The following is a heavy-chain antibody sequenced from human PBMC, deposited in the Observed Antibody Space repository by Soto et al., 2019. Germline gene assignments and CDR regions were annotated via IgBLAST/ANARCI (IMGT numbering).Heavy chain of an antibody. V-gene: IGHV1-69*12. Sequence: QVQLVQSGAEVKKPGSSVKVSCKASGGTFSSYAISWVRQAPGQGLEWMGGIIPIFGTANYAQKFQGRVTITAXXSXSXXYMELSSLRSEDTAVYYCARGGWELRGYYYYGMDVWGQGTTVTVSS. D-gene: IGHD3-16*01. CDR3: ARGGWELRGYYYYGMDV. CDR2: IIPIFGTA. J-gene: IGHJ6*02. CDR1: GGTFSSYA.